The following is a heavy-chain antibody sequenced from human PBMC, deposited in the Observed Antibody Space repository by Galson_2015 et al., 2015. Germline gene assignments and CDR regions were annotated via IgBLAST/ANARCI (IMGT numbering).Heavy chain of an antibody. V-gene: IGHV3-33*06. Sequence: SLRLSCAPSGFIFRSYGMNWVRQAPGKGLEWVAVVWPDGSKKIYADSVRGRFTISRDNSKNTLYLQMDSLRVEDTAVYYCAKLMPRWLQFGAFDMWGQGTRVTVAS. CDR1: GFIFRSYG. J-gene: IGHJ3*02. CDR2: VWPDGSKK. CDR3: AKLMPRWLQFGAFDM. D-gene: IGHD5-24*01.